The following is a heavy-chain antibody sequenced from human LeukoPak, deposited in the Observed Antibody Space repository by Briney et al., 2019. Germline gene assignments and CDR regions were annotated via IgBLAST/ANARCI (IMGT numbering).Heavy chain of an antibody. CDR1: GFTFSSYG. D-gene: IGHD3-10*02. J-gene: IGHJ6*04. CDR2: LSSRSRYI. CDR3: AELGITMIGGV. V-gene: IGHV3-21*01. Sequence: PGGSLRLSCAASGFTFSSYGMHWVRQAPGKGLEWVSSLSSRSRYIYYADSLKGRFTISRDNAKNSLYLQMNSLRAEDTAVYYCAELGITMIGGVWGKGTTVTISS.